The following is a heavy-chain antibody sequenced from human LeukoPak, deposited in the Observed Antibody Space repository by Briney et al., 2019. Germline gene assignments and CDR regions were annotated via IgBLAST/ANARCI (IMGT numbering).Heavy chain of an antibody. J-gene: IGHJ6*03. CDR3: ARGGSPIFYYYIDV. CDR2: INPNSGGT. Sequence: GASVKVSCKASGYTFTGYYMHWVRQAPGQGLEWMGWINPNSGGTNYAQKFQGRVTMTRDTSITTPYMETSRLRSDDTAVYYCARGGSPIFYYYIDVWGKGTTVTISS. D-gene: IGHD2-21*01. CDR1: GYTFTGYY. V-gene: IGHV1-2*02.